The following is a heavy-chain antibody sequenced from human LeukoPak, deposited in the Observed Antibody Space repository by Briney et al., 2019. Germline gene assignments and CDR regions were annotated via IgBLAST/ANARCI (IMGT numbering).Heavy chain of an antibody. CDR3: ARGGGTEWLLVPFEY. J-gene: IGHJ4*02. CDR2: FDPEDGET. Sequence: GASVKVSCKASGYTLTELSMHWVRQAPGKGLEWMGGFDPEDGETIYAQKFQGRVTMTEDTSTDTAYMELSSLRSEDTAVYYCARGGGTEWLLVPFEYWGQGTLVTVSS. V-gene: IGHV1-24*01. CDR1: GYTLTELS. D-gene: IGHD3-22*01.